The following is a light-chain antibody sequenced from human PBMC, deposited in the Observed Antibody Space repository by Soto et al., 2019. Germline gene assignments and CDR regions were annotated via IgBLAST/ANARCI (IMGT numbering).Light chain of an antibody. Sequence: QSVLTQPPSASGTPGQRVTISCSGSSSNVGTNHVNWYQQLPGTAPKLLIYSDNQRPSGVPDRFSGSKTGTSASLAISGLQSADEADYYCARRYERLSGRVFGGGTKLTVL. J-gene: IGLJ3*02. CDR2: SDN. CDR3: ARRYERLSGRV. CDR1: SSNVGTNH. V-gene: IGLV1-44*01.